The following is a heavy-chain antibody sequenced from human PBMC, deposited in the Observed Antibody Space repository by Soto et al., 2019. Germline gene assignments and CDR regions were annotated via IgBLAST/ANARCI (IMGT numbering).Heavy chain of an antibody. Sequence: ASVKVSCKASGYTFTSYGISWVRQAPGQGLEWMGWISAYNGNTNYAQKLQGRVTMTTDTSTSTAYMELRSLRSDDTAVYYCARDLSNYDSRGYYGERTTKYNGMEVWGEGTKVTVSS. V-gene: IGHV1-18*04. J-gene: IGHJ6*01. CDR1: GYTFTSYG. CDR2: ISAYNGNT. D-gene: IGHD3-22*01. CDR3: ARDLSNYDSRGYYGERTTKYNGMEV.